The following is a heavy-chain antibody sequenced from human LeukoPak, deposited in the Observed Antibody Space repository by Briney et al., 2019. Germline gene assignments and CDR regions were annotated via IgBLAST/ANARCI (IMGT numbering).Heavy chain of an antibody. V-gene: IGHV3-30-3*01. D-gene: IGHD1-7*01. Sequence: GGSLRLSCAASGFTFSDYAMHWVRQAPGKGLEWVAAISKDGSDKYYPGSVRGRFTISRDNSKNTIYLQMDSLRAEDTAIYYCARDYWWNYDYWGQGTLVTVSS. CDR2: ISKDGSDK. CDR1: GFTFSDYA. CDR3: ARDYWWNYDY. J-gene: IGHJ4*02.